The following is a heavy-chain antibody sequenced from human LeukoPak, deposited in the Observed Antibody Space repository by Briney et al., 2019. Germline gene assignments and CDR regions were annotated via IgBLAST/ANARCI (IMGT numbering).Heavy chain of an antibody. CDR2: IYYSGST. V-gene: IGHV4-59*01. Sequence: SETLSLTCSVSHGSMSPNYWTWIRQPPGKGLEWIGYIYYSGSTNYNPSLKSRVTISVDTSKNQFSLKLSSVTAADTAVYYCARVVLDYGDYDASYYFDYWGQGTLVTVSS. J-gene: IGHJ4*02. CDR3: ARVVLDYGDYDASYYFDY. D-gene: IGHD4-17*01. CDR1: HGSMSPNY.